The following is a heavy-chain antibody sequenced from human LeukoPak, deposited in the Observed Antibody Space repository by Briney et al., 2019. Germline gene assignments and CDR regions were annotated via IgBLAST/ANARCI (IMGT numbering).Heavy chain of an antibody. CDR3: ARRGGHSWDVGNWFDP. CDR2: TSHAGIS. CDR1: GESIRSTTF. J-gene: IGHJ5*02. D-gene: IGHD6-13*01. Sequence: SETLSLTCSVSGESIRSTTFWGWIRQSPGMGLEWIASTSHAGISYYNPSLSSRVTVPADSSKNQFSLRLSSVTAADTAVYYCARRGGHSWDVGNWFDPWGQGTPVTVSS. V-gene: IGHV4-39*01.